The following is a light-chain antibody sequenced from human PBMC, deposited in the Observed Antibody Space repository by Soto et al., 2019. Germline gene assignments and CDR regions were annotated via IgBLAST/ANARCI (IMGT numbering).Light chain of an antibody. CDR3: QQYGSSPLT. V-gene: IGKV3-20*01. CDR1: HTISSSY. J-gene: IGKJ4*01. Sequence: EIVLTQSPGTLSLSPGESATLSCRASHTISSSYLAWYQQKPGQAPRLLMYGISRRATGIPDRFSGSGSGTDFTLTITRLEPEDFAVYYCQQYGSSPLTFGGGTKVDIK. CDR2: GIS.